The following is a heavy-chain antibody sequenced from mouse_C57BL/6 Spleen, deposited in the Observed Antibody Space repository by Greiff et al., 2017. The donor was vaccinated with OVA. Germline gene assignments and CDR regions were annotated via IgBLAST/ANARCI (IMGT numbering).Heavy chain of an antibody. CDR2: IHPNSGST. Sequence: QVHVKQPGAELVKPGASVKLSCKASGYTFTSYWMHWVKQRPGQGLEWIGMIHPNSGSTNYNEKFKSKATLTVDKSSSTAYMQLSSLTSEDSAVYYCARTGPAYYFDYWGQGTTLTVSS. V-gene: IGHV1-64*01. D-gene: IGHD4-1*01. CDR1: GYTFTSYW. CDR3: ARTGPAYYFDY. J-gene: IGHJ2*01.